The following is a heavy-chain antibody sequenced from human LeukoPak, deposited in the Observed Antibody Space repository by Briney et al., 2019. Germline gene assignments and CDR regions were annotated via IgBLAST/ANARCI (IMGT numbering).Heavy chain of an antibody. Sequence: SVKVSCKASGGTFSSYAISWVQQAPGQGLEWMGGIIPIFGTANYAQKFQGRVTITADESTSTAYMELSSLRSEDTAVYYCAREAEYQLLSGGLDYWGQGTLVTVSS. CDR1: GGTFSSYA. J-gene: IGHJ4*02. V-gene: IGHV1-69*13. CDR3: AREAEYQLLSGGLDY. CDR2: IIPIFGTA. D-gene: IGHD2-2*01.